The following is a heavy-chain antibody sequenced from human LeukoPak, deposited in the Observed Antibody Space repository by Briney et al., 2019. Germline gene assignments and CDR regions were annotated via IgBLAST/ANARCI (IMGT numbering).Heavy chain of an antibody. D-gene: IGHD3-9*01. CDR3: ARDHTLRYFDWLSSYYYYGMDV. Sequence: ASVKVSCKASGYTFTGYYMHWVRHTPGQGLEWMGWINPNSGGTNYAQKFRGRVTTTRETSISTAYMEQSRLRSDDTAVYYCARDHTLRYFDWLSSYYYYGMDVWGQGTTVTVSS. CDR1: GYTFTGYY. CDR2: INPNSGGT. V-gene: IGHV1-2*02. J-gene: IGHJ6*02.